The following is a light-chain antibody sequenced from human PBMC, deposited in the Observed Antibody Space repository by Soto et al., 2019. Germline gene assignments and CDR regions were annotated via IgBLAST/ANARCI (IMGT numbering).Light chain of an antibody. CDR1: SSNIGAGYD. Sequence: QPVLTQPPSVSGAPGQRVTISCTGSSSNIGAGYDVHWYQQLPGTAPKLLIYINTNRPSGVPDRFSGSKSGTSASLAITGLQAEDEADYYCQSYDSSHVVFGGGTKLTVL. CDR3: QSYDSSHVV. J-gene: IGLJ2*01. CDR2: INT. V-gene: IGLV1-40*01.